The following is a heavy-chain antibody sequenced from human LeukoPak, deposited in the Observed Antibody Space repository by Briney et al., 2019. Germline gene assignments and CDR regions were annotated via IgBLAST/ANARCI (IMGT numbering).Heavy chain of an antibody. Sequence: ASVKVSCTASGYTFTSYAMHWVRQAPGQRLEWMGWINAGNGNTKYSQKFQGRVTITRDTSASTAYMELSSLRSDDTAVYYCARDHGGSYYYYGMDVWGQGTTVTVSS. J-gene: IGHJ6*02. CDR1: GYTFTSYA. CDR3: ARDHGGSYYYYGMDV. D-gene: IGHD1-26*01. V-gene: IGHV1-3*01. CDR2: INAGNGNT.